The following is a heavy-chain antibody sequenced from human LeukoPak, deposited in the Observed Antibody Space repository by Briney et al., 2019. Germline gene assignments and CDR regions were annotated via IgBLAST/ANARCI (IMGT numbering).Heavy chain of an antibody. D-gene: IGHD3-3*01. CDR2: ISSSSSYI. Sequence: AGGSLRLSCAASGFTLSSYSMNWVRQAPGKGLEWVSSISSSSSYIYYADSVKGRFTISRDNAKNSLYLQMNSLRAEDTAVYYCARALMAPLRFLMDVWGKGTTVTVSS. V-gene: IGHV3-21*01. CDR1: GFTLSSYS. J-gene: IGHJ6*04. CDR3: ARALMAPLRFLMDV.